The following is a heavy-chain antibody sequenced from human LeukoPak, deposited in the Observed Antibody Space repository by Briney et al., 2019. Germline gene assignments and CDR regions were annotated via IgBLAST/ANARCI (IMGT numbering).Heavy chain of an antibody. J-gene: IGHJ4*02. CDR3: ARGSIATTPFDY. D-gene: IGHD4-11*01. CDR2: INWNGGGT. V-gene: IGHV3-20*04. CDR1: GFTFSSYD. Sequence: GGSLRLSCAASGFTFSSYDMNWVRQAPGKGLEWVSGINWNGGGTGYVDSVTGRFTISRDNAKNSLYLQMNSLRAEDTALYYCARGSIATTPFDYWGQGTLVTVSS.